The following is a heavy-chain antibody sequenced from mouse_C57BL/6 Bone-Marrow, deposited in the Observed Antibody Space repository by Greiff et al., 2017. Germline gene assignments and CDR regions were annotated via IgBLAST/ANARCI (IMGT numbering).Heavy chain of an antibody. V-gene: IGHV1-80*01. CDR2: IYPGDGDT. CDR3: ARGYSTQAWFAY. J-gene: IGHJ3*01. Sequence: QVQLQQSGAELVKPGASVKISCKASGYAFSSYWMNWVKQRPGKGLEWIGQIYPGDGDTNYNGKFKGKATLTADKSSSTAYMQLSSLTSEDSAVYFCARGYSTQAWFAYWGQGTLVTVSA. CDR1: GYAFSSYW. D-gene: IGHD2-5*01.